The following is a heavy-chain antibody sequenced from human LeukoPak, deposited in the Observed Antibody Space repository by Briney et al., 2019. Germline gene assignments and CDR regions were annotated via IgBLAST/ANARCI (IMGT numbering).Heavy chain of an antibody. D-gene: IGHD3-3*01. V-gene: IGHV3-7*01. CDR1: GFTFSSYW. CDR2: IKQDGSEK. J-gene: IGHJ6*03. Sequence: GGSLRLSCAASGFTFSSYWMSWVRQAPGKGLEWVANIKQDGSEKYYVDSVKGRFTISRDNAKNSLYLQMNSLRAEDTAVYYCARDQFYDFWSGHFRPSMDVWGKGTTVTVSS. CDR3: ARDQFYDFWSGHFRPSMDV.